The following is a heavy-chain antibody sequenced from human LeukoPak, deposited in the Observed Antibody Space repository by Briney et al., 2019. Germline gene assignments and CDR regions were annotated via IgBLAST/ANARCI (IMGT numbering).Heavy chain of an antibody. V-gene: IGHV3-74*01. Sequence: GSLRLSCAASGFSFTAYWIHWVHQAPGKGLVWVSRSTTDDSTTTYADSVKGRFTISRDNAKNTLYLQMNSLSADDTAVYYCARGDAYSFDHWGQGALVTVSS. J-gene: IGHJ4*02. CDR1: GFSFTAYW. CDR3: ARGDAYSFDH. CDR2: STTDDSTT. D-gene: IGHD3-16*01.